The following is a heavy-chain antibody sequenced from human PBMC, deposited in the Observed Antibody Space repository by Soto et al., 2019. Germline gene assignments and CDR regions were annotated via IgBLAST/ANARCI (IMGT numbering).Heavy chain of an antibody. CDR2: SSATGAGT. V-gene: IGHV3-23*01. CDR1: GFTFSSYG. Sequence: EVQLLESGGGLVQPGGSLRLSCAASGFTFSSYGMTWGLQAPGKGLEWVSFSSATGAGTYYAASVKGRFTISRDNSKNTLYLQMTSLRADDTAVYYCAKDRRAGGNYGFYSDFWGQGALVIVSS. J-gene: IGHJ4*02. D-gene: IGHD1-7*01. CDR3: AKDRRAGGNYGFYSDF.